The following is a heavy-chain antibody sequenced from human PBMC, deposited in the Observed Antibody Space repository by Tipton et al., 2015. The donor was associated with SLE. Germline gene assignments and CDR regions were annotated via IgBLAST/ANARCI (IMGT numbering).Heavy chain of an antibody. Sequence: TLSLTCTVSDGSISSYYWSWIRQPPGKGLEWIGYIYYSGSTNYNPSLKSRVTISVDTSKDQFSLKLSSVTAADTAVYYCARGSYDFWSVLFDYWGQGTLVTVSS. CDR1: DGSISSYY. CDR3: ARGSYDFWSVLFDY. V-gene: IGHV4-59*01. CDR2: IYYSGST. D-gene: IGHD3-3*01. J-gene: IGHJ4*02.